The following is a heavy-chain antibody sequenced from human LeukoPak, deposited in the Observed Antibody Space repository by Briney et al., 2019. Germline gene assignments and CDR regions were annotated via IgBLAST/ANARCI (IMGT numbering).Heavy chain of an antibody. CDR2: INSDGSIT. V-gene: IGHV3-74*01. Sequence: GGSLRLSCAASGFTFTTYWMHWVRQAPGKGLVWVSHINSDGSITSYADSVKGRFTISRDNAKNALYLQMNSLRVEDTAVYFCAARKVRGVWFYLDYWGQGTLVTVSS. CDR1: GFTFTTYW. D-gene: IGHD3-10*01. J-gene: IGHJ4*02. CDR3: AARKVRGVWFYLDY.